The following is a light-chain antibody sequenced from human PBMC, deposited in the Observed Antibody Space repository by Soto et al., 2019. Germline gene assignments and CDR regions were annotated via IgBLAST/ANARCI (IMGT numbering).Light chain of an antibody. CDR1: QRVSSSY. V-gene: IGKV3-20*01. Sequence: EIVLTQSPGTLSLSPGERATLSCRASQRVSSSYLAWYQQKPGQAPRLLIYGASSRATGIPDRFSGSGSGTDFTLTSSRLEPEDFAVYYCQQYGSSPPWTFGQGTKVEIK. J-gene: IGKJ1*01. CDR2: GAS. CDR3: QQYGSSPPWT.